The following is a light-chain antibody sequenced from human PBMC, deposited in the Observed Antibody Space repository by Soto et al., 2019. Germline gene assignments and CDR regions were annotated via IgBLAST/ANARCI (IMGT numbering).Light chain of an antibody. V-gene: IGKV3-11*01. CDR3: QQRTSWPPWT. J-gene: IGKJ1*01. CDR2: EAS. Sequence: EIVMTQSPATLSVSPGERATLSCRASQSVSSNLAWYQQKPGQAPRLLIYEASNRAAGIPARFSGSGSGTDFTLTITSLEPEDFAVYYCQQRTSWPPWTFGQGTKVDIK. CDR1: QSVSSN.